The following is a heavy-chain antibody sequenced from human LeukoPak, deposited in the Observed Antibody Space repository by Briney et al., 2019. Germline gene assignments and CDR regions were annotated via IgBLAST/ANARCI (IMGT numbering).Heavy chain of an antibody. Sequence: PGRSLRLSCAASGFTFSSYWMSWVRQAPGKGLVWVSRINTDGSITNYADSVKGRFSISRDNAKNTLYLQMSSLRAEDTAVYYCARDRGPRTGFMVREAYDYWGQGTLVTVSS. CDR2: INTDGSIT. CDR1: GFTFSSYW. J-gene: IGHJ4*02. V-gene: IGHV3-74*01. D-gene: IGHD3-10*01. CDR3: ARDRGPRTGFMVREAYDY.